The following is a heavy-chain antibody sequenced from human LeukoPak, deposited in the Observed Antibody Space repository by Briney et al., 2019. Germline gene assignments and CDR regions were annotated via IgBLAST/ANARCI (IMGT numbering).Heavy chain of an antibody. CDR3: ARHSHDYGDAYFDY. V-gene: IGHV4-34*01. CDR1: GGSFSGYY. J-gene: IGHJ4*02. Sequence: SETLSLTCAVYGGSFSGYYWSWIRQPPGKGLEWIGEINHSGSTNYNPSLKSRVTISVDTSKNQFSLKLSSVTAADTAVYYCARHSHDYGDAYFDYWGQGTLVTVSS. D-gene: IGHD4-17*01. CDR2: INHSGST.